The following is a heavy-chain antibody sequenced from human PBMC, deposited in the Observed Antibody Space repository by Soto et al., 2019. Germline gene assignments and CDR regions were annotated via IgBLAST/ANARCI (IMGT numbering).Heavy chain of an antibody. CDR2: IYYSGTT. J-gene: IGHJ4*02. CDR1: GGSISGYY. Sequence: QVQLQESGPGLVKPSETLSLTCTVSGGSISGYYWAWIRQPPGRGLEYIGYIYYSGTTNYNPSLKSRVTMSEDTSKNQFSLKLNSVTAADTAVYYCARHYGSGSYPLDYWGQGTLVSVSS. V-gene: IGHV4-59*08. CDR3: ARHYGSGSYPLDY. D-gene: IGHD3-10*01.